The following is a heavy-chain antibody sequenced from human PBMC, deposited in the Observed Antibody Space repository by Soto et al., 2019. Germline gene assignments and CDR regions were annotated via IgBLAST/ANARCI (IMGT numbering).Heavy chain of an antibody. CDR2: MNPNSGNT. Sequence: ASVKVSCKASGYTFTSYDINWVRQATGQGLEWMGWMNPNSGNTGYAQKFQGRVTMTRNTSISTAYMELSSLRSEDTAVYYCARVTDPSGGSDYYYYGMDVWGQETTVTVSS. CDR3: ARVTDPSGGSDYYYYGMDV. J-gene: IGHJ6*02. D-gene: IGHD2-15*01. V-gene: IGHV1-8*01. CDR1: GYTFTSYD.